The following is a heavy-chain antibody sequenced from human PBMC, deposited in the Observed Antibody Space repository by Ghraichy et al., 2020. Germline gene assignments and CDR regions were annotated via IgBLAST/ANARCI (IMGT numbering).Heavy chain of an antibody. D-gene: IGHD3-16*01. CDR1: GDSVSSNSAA. V-gene: IGHV6-1*01. J-gene: IGHJ6*03. CDR2: TYYRSKWYN. CDR3: ARGGPIAGGVLDLMDV. Sequence: SQTLSLTCAISGDSVSSNSAAWNWIRQSPSRGLEWLGRTYYRSKWYNDYAVSVKSRITINPDTSKNQFSLQLNSVTPEDTAVYYCARGGPIAGGVLDLMDVWGKGTTVTVSS.